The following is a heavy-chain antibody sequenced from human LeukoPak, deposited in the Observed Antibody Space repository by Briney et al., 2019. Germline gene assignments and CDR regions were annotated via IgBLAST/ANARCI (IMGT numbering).Heavy chain of an antibody. CDR1: GFTFSSYW. CDR3: ARAPSEIGGYYPEYFRH. D-gene: IGHD3-22*01. CDR2: IKGDGNT. V-gene: IGHV3-74*01. J-gene: IGHJ1*01. Sequence: PGGSLRLSCAASGFTFSSYWMHWVRHAPGKGLVWVSSIKGDGNTNYADSVKGRFTISRDNDKNTVSLQMNSLRAEDTGVYYCARAPSEIGGYYPEYFRHWGQGSLVTVSS.